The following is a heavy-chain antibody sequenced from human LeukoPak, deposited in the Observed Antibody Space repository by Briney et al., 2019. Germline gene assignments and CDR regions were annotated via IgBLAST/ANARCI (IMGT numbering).Heavy chain of an antibody. CDR3: TRDRHGMDV. Sequence: GGSLRLSCAASGFTFSSYDMHWVRQATGKGLEWVSAIGVAGDTFYAASLKGRFTISRENAKNALFLQMNSLRGGDTAVYYCTRDRHGMDVWGQGTTVTVSS. J-gene: IGHJ6*02. V-gene: IGHV3-13*01. CDR1: GFTFSSYD. CDR2: IGVAGDT.